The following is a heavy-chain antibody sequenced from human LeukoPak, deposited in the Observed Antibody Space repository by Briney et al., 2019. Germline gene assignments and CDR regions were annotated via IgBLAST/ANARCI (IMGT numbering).Heavy chain of an antibody. CDR3: VKGTAEYCTGVTCYEFDS. Sequence: PGGSLRLSCAASGFTFTTYAMSWVRQAPGKRLDWVSGVTVNGIHTWYADSVKGRFTISRDNSKNTVHLQMNSLRVDDTAVYYCVKGTAEYCTGVTCYEFDSWGQGTLVAVSS. CDR1: GFTFTTYA. V-gene: IGHV3-23*01. J-gene: IGHJ4*02. CDR2: VTVNGIHT. D-gene: IGHD2-15*01.